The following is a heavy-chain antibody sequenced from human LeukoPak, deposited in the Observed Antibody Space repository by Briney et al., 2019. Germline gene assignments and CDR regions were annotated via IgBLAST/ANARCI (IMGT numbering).Heavy chain of an antibody. CDR1: GFTFSSYG. V-gene: IGHV3-30*03. D-gene: IGHD3-3*01. Sequence: GRSLRLSCAASGFTFSSYGMHWVRQAPGKGLEWVAVISYDGSNKYYADSVKGRFTISRDNSKNTLYLQMNSLRAEDTAVYYCARAHPILEWLPYYYMDVWGKGTTVTVSS. CDR3: ARAHPILEWLPYYYMDV. CDR2: ISYDGSNK. J-gene: IGHJ6*03.